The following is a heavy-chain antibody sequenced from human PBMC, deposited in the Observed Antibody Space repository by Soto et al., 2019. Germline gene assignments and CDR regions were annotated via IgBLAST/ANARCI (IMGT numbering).Heavy chain of an antibody. J-gene: IGHJ4*02. CDR3: TTVTTVDYYFDY. Sequence: GGSLRLSCAASGLTFSDRYMDWARQAPGKGLEWVGRIRKKTNSYTTEYAASVKGRFIISRDDSTNSLYLQMSSPKTEDTAVYYCTTVTTVDYYFDYWGQGTLVTVSS. V-gene: IGHV3-72*01. D-gene: IGHD4-17*01. CDR1: GLTFSDRY. CDR2: IRKKTNSYTT.